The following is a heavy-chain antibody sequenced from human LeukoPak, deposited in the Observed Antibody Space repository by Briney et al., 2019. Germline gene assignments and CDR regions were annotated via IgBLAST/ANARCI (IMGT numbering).Heavy chain of an antibody. CDR2: ISAYNGNT. Sequence: ASVKVSCKASGYTFTSYGISWVRQAPGQGLEWMGWISAYNGNTNYAQKLQGRVTMTTDTSTSTAYMELRSLRSDDTAVYYCARGVNYYGSGSYRWGFDYWGQGTPVTVSS. D-gene: IGHD3-10*01. CDR3: ARGVNYYGSGSYRWGFDY. CDR1: GYTFTSYG. V-gene: IGHV1-18*01. J-gene: IGHJ4*02.